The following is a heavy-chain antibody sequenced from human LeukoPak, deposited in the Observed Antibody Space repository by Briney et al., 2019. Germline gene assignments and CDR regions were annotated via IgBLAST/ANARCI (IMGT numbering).Heavy chain of an antibody. Sequence: TXSLTCTVSGGSITSSNYYWGWVRQPPGKGLEWIGSIYYSGTTYYNPSLKSRVTISVDTSKNQFSLKLSSVTAADTAVYYCARQNDFWSGYYDYYYGMDVWGQGTTVTVSS. D-gene: IGHD3-3*01. J-gene: IGHJ6*02. V-gene: IGHV4-39*01. CDR1: GGSITSSNYY. CDR2: IYYSGTT. CDR3: ARQNDFWSGYYDYYYGMDV.